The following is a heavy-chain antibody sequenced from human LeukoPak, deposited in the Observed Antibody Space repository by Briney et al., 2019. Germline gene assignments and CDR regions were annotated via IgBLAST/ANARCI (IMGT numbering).Heavy chain of an antibody. Sequence: GGSLRLSCEASGFTFSNYWMSWVRQAPGKGLEWMASINQDGSEKYCVDPVKGGFTISRDNAKTSLYLQMNSRRAEDTALYYCSKDPSGDYVGAFDAWGQGTMVTVSS. CDR3: SKDPSGDYVGAFDA. D-gene: IGHD4-23*01. V-gene: IGHV3-7*05. J-gene: IGHJ3*01. CDR1: GFTFSNYW. CDR2: INQDGSEK.